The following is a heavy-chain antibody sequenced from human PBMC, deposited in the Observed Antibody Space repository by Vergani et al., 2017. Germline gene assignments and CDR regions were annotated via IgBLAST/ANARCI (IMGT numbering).Heavy chain of an antibody. V-gene: IGHV4-59*01. Sequence: QVQLPESGPGLVKPSETLSLTCTVSGGSISSYYWSWIRQPPGKGLEWIGYIYYSGSTNYNPSLKSRVTISVDTSKNQFSLKLSSVTAADTAVYYCARVDWGWYFDLWGRGTLVTVSS. J-gene: IGHJ2*01. D-gene: IGHD7-27*01. CDR3: ARVDWGWYFDL. CDR1: GGSISSYY. CDR2: IYYSGST.